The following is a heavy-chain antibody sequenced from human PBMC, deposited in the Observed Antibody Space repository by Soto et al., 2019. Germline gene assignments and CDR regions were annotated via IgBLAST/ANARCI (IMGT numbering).Heavy chain of an antibody. Sequence: SETLSLTCPVSGGSISSGGYYWSWIRQHPGKGLEWIGYIYYSGSTYYNPSLKSRVTISVDTSKNQFSLKLSSVTAADTAVYYCAVISSGWVNWFDPWGQGTLVTVSS. J-gene: IGHJ5*02. CDR2: IYYSGST. D-gene: IGHD6-19*01. CDR1: GGSISSGGYY. V-gene: IGHV4-31*03. CDR3: AVISSGWVNWFDP.